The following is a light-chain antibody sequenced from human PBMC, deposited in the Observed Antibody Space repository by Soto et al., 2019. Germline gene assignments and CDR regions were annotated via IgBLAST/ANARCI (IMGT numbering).Light chain of an antibody. CDR3: QQYKSFPYT. CDR2: DAS. V-gene: IGKV1-16*02. Sequence: DIQMTQSPSSLSASVGDRVSITCRASQDINNYLVWFQQKPGKAPKSLIYDASTLQSGVPSKFSGSGSGTDFTLTISSLQSEDSATYYCQQYKSFPYTFGQGTKLEIK. J-gene: IGKJ2*01. CDR1: QDINNY.